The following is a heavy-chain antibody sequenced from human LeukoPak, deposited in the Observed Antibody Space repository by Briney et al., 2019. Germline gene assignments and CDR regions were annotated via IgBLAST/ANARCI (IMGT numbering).Heavy chain of an antibody. CDR2: TYYMYKWYN. V-gene: IGHV6-1*01. J-gene: IGHJ4*02. Sequence: SQTLSLTCVVSGDSVSSKNGAWNWIRQSPSRGLEWLGRTYYMYKWYNDYAESMEGRMTISQDTSKNQYSLHLNSVTPDDTAVYYCARDFGTTGWHTFDYWGQGTLVTVSS. CDR1: GDSVSSKNGA. D-gene: IGHD6-19*01. CDR3: ARDFGTTGWHTFDY.